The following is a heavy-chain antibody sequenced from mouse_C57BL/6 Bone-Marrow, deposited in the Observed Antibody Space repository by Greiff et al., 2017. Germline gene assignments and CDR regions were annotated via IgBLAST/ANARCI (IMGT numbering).Heavy chain of an antibody. CDR1: GFTFTDYY. CDR3: ARRRGGYYLYC. J-gene: IGHJ2*01. CDR2: IYPGSGNT. V-gene: IGHV1-76*01. Sequence: QVQLQQSGAELVRPGASVKLSCTASGFTFTDYYIHWVKQRPGQGLEWIARIYPGSGNTYYNAKFKGKATLTAEKSSSTAYMQLSSLTSEDTAIYYCARRRGGYYLYCWGPGTTVTVSS. D-gene: IGHD1-1*02.